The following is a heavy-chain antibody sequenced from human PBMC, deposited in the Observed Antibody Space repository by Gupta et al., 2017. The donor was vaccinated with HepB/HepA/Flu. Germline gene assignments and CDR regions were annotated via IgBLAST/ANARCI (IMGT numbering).Heavy chain of an antibody. CDR2: VKSKSDGGTV. CDR1: GFTFSDVW. Sequence: EVQLVESGGGLVKPGGSLRLSCAASGFTFSDVWLSWVRQTPGKGLEWVGRVKSKSDGGTVDYAAPVKGRFTISRDDSKNMLYLQMNSLKTEDTALYYCSTLRDWGQGALVTVSS. CDR3: STLRD. J-gene: IGHJ4*02. V-gene: IGHV3-15*01.